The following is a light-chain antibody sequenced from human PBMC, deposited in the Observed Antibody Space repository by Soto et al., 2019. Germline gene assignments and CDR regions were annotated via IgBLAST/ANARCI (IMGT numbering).Light chain of an antibody. V-gene: IGKV3-20*01. CDR1: QSVSSSY. Sequence: EIVLTQSPGTLSLSPGERATLSCRASQSVSSSYLAWYQQKPGQAPRLLIYGASSRATGIPDRFSGSGSGTDFTLTISRLEPADFAVYYCQQYGSSIFTFGPGTKVDIK. CDR3: QQYGSSIFT. CDR2: GAS. J-gene: IGKJ3*01.